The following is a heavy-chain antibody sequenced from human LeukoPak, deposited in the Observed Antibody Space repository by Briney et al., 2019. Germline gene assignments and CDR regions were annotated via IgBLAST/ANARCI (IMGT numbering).Heavy chain of an antibody. CDR2: INWNGGST. J-gene: IGHJ4*02. V-gene: IGHV3-20*04. CDR3: ARGEWDLRD. D-gene: IGHD1-26*01. Sequence: GGSLRLSCAASGFIFANHGITWVRQVPGKGLEWVSGINWNGGSTGYVDSVKGRFTISRDNAKNVLFLEMNNLRAEDTAFYYCARGEWDLRDWGQGTLVIVSS. CDR1: GFIFANHG.